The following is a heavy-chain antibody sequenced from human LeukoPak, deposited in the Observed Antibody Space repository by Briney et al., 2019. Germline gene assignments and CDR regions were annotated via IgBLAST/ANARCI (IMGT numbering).Heavy chain of an antibody. D-gene: IGHD3-22*01. CDR3: ARVYFEYYYDSSGFPYYFDY. CDR2: IYYSGST. V-gene: IGHV4-59*12. Sequence: PSETLSLTCTVSGGSISSYYWSWIRQPPGKGLGWIGYIYYSGSTYYNPSHKSRVTISVDTSKNQFSLKLSSVTAADTAVYYCARVYFEYYYDSSGFPYYFDYWGQGTLVTVSS. CDR1: GGSISSYY. J-gene: IGHJ4*02.